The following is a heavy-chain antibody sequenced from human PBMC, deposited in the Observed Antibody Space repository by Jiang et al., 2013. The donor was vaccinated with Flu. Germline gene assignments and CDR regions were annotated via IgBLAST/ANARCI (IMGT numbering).Heavy chain of an antibody. V-gene: IGHV4-4*02. CDR1: GGSISSSNW. CDR3: ARAYRITIFGVVMGDAFDI. Sequence: LLKPSGTLSLTCAVSGGSISSSNWWSWVRQPPGKGLEWIGEIYHSGSTNYNPSLKSRVTISVDKSKNQFSLKLSSVTAADTAVYYCARAYRITIFGVVMGDAFDIWGQGTMVTVSS. CDR2: IYHSGST. D-gene: IGHD3-3*01. J-gene: IGHJ3*02.